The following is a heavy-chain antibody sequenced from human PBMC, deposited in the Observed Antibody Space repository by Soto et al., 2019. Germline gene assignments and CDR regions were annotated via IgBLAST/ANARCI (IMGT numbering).Heavy chain of an antibody. CDR2: ISSSSSYT. CDR3: ARLGPHCISTSCYLDY. D-gene: IGHD2-2*01. J-gene: IGHJ4*02. CDR1: GFTFSDYY. V-gene: IGHV3-11*03. Sequence: PGGSLRLSCAASGFTFSDYYMSWIRQAPGKGLEWVSYISSSSSYTNYADSVKGQVTISADKSISTAYLQWSSLKASDTAMYYCARLGPHCISTSCYLDYWGQGTLVTVSS.